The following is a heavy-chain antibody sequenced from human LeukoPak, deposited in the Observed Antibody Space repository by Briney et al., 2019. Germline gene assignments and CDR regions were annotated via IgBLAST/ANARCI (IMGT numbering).Heavy chain of an antibody. CDR3: ARVSSPFIVGPTVYFDY. V-gene: IGHV3-30*04. J-gene: IGHJ4*02. Sequence: PGRSLRLSCAASGFTFSSCAMHWVRQAPGKGLEWVAVISYDGSSKYYADSVKGRFTISRDNSKNTLYLQMNSLRTEDTAVYYCARVSSPFIVGPTVYFDYWGQGTLVTVSS. CDR1: GFTFSSCA. D-gene: IGHD1-26*01. CDR2: ISYDGSSK.